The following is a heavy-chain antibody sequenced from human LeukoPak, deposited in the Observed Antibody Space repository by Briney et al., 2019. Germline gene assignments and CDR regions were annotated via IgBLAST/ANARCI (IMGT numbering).Heavy chain of an antibody. V-gene: IGHV4-61*02. CDR3: ARDQYTSYHNY. J-gene: IGHJ4*02. CDR1: GGSISSSSYY. D-gene: IGHD2-2*01. Sequence: SETLSLTCTVSGGSISSSSYYWSWIRQPAGKGLEWIGRIYTSGSTNCNPSLKSRVTMSVDTSKNQFSLKLSSVTAADTAVYYCARDQYTSYHNYWGQGTLVTVSS. CDR2: IYTSGST.